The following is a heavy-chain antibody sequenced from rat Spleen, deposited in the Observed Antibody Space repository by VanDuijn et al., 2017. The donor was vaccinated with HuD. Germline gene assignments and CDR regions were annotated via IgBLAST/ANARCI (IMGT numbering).Heavy chain of an antibody. CDR2: ISIGGSST. J-gene: IGHJ1*01. V-gene: IGHV5-25*01. Sequence: EVQLVGSGGGSVQPGRSMKLSCAASGFIFSKFYMAWVRQAPTKGLEWVASISIGGSSTYYRDSVKGRFSISRDDAKSTLYLQMDSLRSEDTATYYCARRGPDWYFDFWGPGTMVTVSS. CDR1: GFIFSKFY. CDR3: ARRGPDWYFDF.